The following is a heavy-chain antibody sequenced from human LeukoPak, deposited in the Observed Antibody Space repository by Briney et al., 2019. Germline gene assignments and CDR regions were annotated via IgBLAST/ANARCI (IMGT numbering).Heavy chain of an antibody. CDR2: ISSSSSTI. Sequence: GGSLRLSCAASGFTFSSYGMTWVRQAPGKGLEWISYISSSSSTIYYADSVRGRFTISRDNAKNSLYLQMNSLRAEDTAVYYCAKGGYPARYYYMDVWGKGITVTISS. CDR3: AKGGYPARYYYMDV. V-gene: IGHV3-48*01. CDR1: GFTFSSYG. D-gene: IGHD6-25*01. J-gene: IGHJ6*03.